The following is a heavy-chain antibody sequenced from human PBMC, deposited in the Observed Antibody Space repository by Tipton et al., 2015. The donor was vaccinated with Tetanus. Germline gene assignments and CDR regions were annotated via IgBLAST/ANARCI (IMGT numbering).Heavy chain of an antibody. Sequence: SLRLSCAASEFTFSSYAMNWVRQAPGRGLEWVSQISGSGETTYYTNSVKGRFTISRDNSKNTLYLQMNSLRAEDTAVYYCAKGGGSDSSGYFDYWGQGTLVTVSS. CDR3: AKGGGSDSSGYFDY. J-gene: IGHJ4*02. CDR1: EFTFSSYA. V-gene: IGHV3-23*01. CDR2: ISGSGETT. D-gene: IGHD3-22*01.